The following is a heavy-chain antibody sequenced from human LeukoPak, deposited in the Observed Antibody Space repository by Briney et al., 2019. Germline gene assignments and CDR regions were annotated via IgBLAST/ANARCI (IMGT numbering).Heavy chain of an antibody. V-gene: IGHV3-11*04. CDR3: ARDRGAVTDVFDY. J-gene: IGHJ4*02. Sequence: PGGSLRLSCVASGFTFSDYYMSWIRQAPGKGLEWVSYIRSSGTTIHYADSVKGRFTISRGNAKNSLYLQMNSLRAEDTAVYYCARDRGAVTDVFDYWGQGTLVTVSS. D-gene: IGHD6-19*01. CDR2: IRSSGTTI. CDR1: GFTFSDYY.